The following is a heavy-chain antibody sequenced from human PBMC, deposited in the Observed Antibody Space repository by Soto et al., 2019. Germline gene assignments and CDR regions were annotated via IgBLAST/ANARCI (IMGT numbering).Heavy chain of an antibody. CDR3: VRGYCTTSPCSGDFQF. V-gene: IGHV1-46*01. CDR2: IXPXXXT. Sequence: GASVKVSCKASGYKFTTYFIHWVRQAPGQGLEWMGXIXPXXXTXYXXXFXXXXTMTIDTSTTTAYMELRNLTSEDTAVYFSVRGYCTTSPCSGDFQFWGQGTLVTVSS. J-gene: IGHJ1*01. D-gene: IGHD2-15*01. CDR1: GYKFTTYF.